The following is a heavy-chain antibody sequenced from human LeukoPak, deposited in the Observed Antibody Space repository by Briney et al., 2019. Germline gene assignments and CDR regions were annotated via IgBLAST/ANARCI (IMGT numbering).Heavy chain of an antibody. CDR3: ARAVVEMAAHFDY. V-gene: IGHV4-59*01. Sequence: TSETLSLTCTVSGGSISSYYWSWIRQPSGKGLEWIGYIYYSGSTNYNPSLKSRVTISVDTSKNQFSLKLSSVTAADTAVYYCARAVVEMAAHFDYWGQGTLVTVSS. CDR1: GGSISSYY. D-gene: IGHD2-15*01. J-gene: IGHJ4*02. CDR2: IYYSGST.